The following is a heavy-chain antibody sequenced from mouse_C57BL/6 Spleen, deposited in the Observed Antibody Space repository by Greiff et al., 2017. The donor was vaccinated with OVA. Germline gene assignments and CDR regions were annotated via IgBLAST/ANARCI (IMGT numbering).Heavy chain of an antibody. Sequence: VQLQQSGAELARPGASVKLSCKASGYTFTSYGISWVKQRTGQGLEWIGEIYPRSGNTYYNEKFKGKATLTADKSSSTAYMELRSLTSEDSAVYFCARENDGYPWFAYWGQGTLVTVSA. CDR2: IYPRSGNT. V-gene: IGHV1-81*01. D-gene: IGHD2-3*01. CDR3: ARENDGYPWFAY. CDR1: GYTFTSYG. J-gene: IGHJ3*01.